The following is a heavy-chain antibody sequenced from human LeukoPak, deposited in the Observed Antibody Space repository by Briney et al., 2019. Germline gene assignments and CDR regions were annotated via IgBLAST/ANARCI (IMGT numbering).Heavy chain of an antibody. J-gene: IGHJ2*01. Sequence: GGSLRLSCAASGFTFSGYWMSWVRQAPGKGLEWVATIKHDGSDKYYADSVKGRFTISRDNAKNSLCLQMNSLRAEDTAVYYCAKDPYCGGDCYFDLWGRGTLVTVSS. CDR3: AKDPYCGGDCYFDL. CDR2: IKHDGSDK. V-gene: IGHV3-7*05. CDR1: GFTFSGYW. D-gene: IGHD2-21*01.